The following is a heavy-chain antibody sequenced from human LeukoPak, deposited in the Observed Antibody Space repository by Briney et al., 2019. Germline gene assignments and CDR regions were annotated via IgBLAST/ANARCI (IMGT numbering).Heavy chain of an antibody. CDR2: ISWDGGST. J-gene: IGHJ4*02. V-gene: IGHV3-43*01. Sequence: PGGSLRLSCAASGFTFDDYTMHWVRQAPGKGLEWVSLISWDGGSTYYADSVKGRFTISRDNSKNSLYLQMNSLRTEDTALYYCAKDIGEDAGESYYFDYWGQGTLVTVSS. CDR3: AKDIGEDAGESYYFDY. D-gene: IGHD3-10*01. CDR1: GFTFDDYT.